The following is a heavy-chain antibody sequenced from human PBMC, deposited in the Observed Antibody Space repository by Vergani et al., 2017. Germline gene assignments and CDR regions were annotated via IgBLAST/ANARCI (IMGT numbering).Heavy chain of an antibody. CDR3: ARVYSIGGSYPVGFDY. V-gene: IGHV1-69*01. CDR1: GGTFSSYA. CDR2: ITPIFGTA. D-gene: IGHD1-26*01. J-gene: IGHJ4*02. Sequence: QVQLVQSGAEVKKPGSSVKVSCKASGGTFSSYAISWVRQAPGQGLEWMGGITPIFGTANYAQKFQGRVTITADESTRTAYMELSSLISEDTAVYYWARVYSIGGSYPVGFDYWGQGTLVTVSS.